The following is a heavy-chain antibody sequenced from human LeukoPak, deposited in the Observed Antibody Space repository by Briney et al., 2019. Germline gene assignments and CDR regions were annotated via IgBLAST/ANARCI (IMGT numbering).Heavy chain of an antibody. CDR2: ISWNSGSI. V-gene: IGHV3-9*01. Sequence: GGSLRFSCAASGFTFDDYAMHWVRQAPGKGLEWVSGISWNSGSIGYADSVKGRFTISRDNAKNSLYLQMNSLRAEDTALYYCAKATGGYCSSTSCRTDFDYWGQGTLVTVSS. J-gene: IGHJ4*02. D-gene: IGHD2-2*01. CDR1: GFTFDDYA. CDR3: AKATGGYCSSTSCRTDFDY.